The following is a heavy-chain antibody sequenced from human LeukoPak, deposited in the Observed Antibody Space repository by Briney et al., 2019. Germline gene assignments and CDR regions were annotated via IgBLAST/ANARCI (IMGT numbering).Heavy chain of an antibody. D-gene: IGHD3-22*01. Sequence: PGGSLRLSCAASGFTFSSYAMSWVRQAPGKGLEWVSAISGSGGSTYYAGSVKGRFTISRDNSKNTLYLQMNSLRAEDTAVYYCAKGITMIVVATFDYWGQGTLVTVSS. CDR3: AKGITMIVVATFDY. J-gene: IGHJ4*02. CDR2: ISGSGGST. CDR1: GFTFSSYA. V-gene: IGHV3-23*01.